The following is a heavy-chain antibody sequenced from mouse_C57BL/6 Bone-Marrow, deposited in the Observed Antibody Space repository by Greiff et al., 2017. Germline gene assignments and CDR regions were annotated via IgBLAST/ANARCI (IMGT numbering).Heavy chain of an antibody. D-gene: IGHD1-1*01. CDR3: AIYYYGIYWYFDV. Sequence: VQLQQPGAELVKPGASVKMSCKASGYTFTSYWLTWVKQRPGQGLEWIGDIYPGSGSTNYNEKFKSKATLTVDKSSSTAYMQLSSLTSEDSAVYYCAIYYYGIYWYFDVGGTGTTVTVSS. J-gene: IGHJ1*03. CDR2: IYPGSGST. V-gene: IGHV1-55*01. CDR1: GYTFTSYW.